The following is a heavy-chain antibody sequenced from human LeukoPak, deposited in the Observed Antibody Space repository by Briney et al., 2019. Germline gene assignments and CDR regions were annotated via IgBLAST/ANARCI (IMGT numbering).Heavy chain of an antibody. CDR1: GGSISSGTYY. D-gene: IGHD2-21*02. J-gene: IGHJ4*02. CDR3: ARVKGVVTAILDY. Sequence: PSETLSLTCTVSGGSISSGTYYWNWIRQPAGKGLEWIGRIYTSGSTNYNPSLKSRVTFSVDTSKNQFSLKLISVTAADTSVYYCARVKGVVTAILDYWGQGTLVTVSS. CDR2: IYTSGST. V-gene: IGHV4-61*02.